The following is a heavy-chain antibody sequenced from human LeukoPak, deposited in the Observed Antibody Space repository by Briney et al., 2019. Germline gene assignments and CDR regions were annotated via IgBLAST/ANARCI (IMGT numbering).Heavy chain of an antibody. CDR1: GGSFSGYY. V-gene: IGHV4-34*01. Sequence: SETLSLTCAVYGGSFSGYYWSWIRQPPGKGLEWIGEINHSGSTNYNPSLKSRVTISVDRSKNQFSLKLSSVTAADTAVYYCASLYYYDSSGYLRNRSWFDPWGQGTLVTVSS. CDR2: INHSGST. J-gene: IGHJ5*02. CDR3: ASLYYYDSSGYLRNRSWFDP. D-gene: IGHD3-22*01.